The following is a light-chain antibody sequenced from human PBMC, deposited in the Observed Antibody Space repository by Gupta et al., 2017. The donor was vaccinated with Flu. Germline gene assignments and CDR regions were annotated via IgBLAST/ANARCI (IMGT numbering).Light chain of an antibody. Sequence: DIQMTQSPSSLSASVGDRVTITCQASQDIGNYLNWLQQKPGKAPKVLIFHASNLETGVPSRFSGSGSGTDFTFTISSLQPEDIATYYCQQYYIVPLTFGGGTKVEIK. V-gene: IGKV1-33*01. CDR3: QQYYIVPLT. CDR2: HAS. J-gene: IGKJ4*01. CDR1: QDIGNY.